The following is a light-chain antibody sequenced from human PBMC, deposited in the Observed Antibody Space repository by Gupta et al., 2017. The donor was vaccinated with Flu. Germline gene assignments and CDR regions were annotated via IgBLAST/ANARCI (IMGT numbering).Light chain of an antibody. V-gene: IGLV2-18*02. CDR3: FSYKSTDTWV. CDR2: EVT. Sequence: VAISCTGTSSDVGSYNRVSWYQQPPGTAPKLMIYEVTKRPSGVPDRFSGSKSGNTASLTISGLQAEDEADYYCFSYKSTDTWVFGGGTKLTVL. J-gene: IGLJ3*02. CDR1: SSDVGSYNR.